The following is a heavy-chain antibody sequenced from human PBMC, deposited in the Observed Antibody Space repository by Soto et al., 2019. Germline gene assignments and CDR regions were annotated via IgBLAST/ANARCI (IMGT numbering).Heavy chain of an antibody. V-gene: IGHV3-7*01. CDR2: IKQDGSEK. CDR3: AREIGYCSGGSCYVDY. D-gene: IGHD2-15*01. CDR1: GFTFSSYW. J-gene: IGHJ4*02. Sequence: GGSLRLSCAASGFTFSSYWMSWVRQAPGKGLEWVANIKQDGSEKYYVDSVKGRFTISRDNAKNSLYLQMNSLRAEDTAVYYCAREIGYCSGGSCYVDYWGQGTLVTSPQ.